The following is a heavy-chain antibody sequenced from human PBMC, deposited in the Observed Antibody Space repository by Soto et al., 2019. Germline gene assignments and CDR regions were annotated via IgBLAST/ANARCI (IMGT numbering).Heavy chain of an antibody. CDR2: ISGGGDTT. Sequence: EVQLLESGGGLVQPGGSLRLSCAASGFTFNNYAMTWVRQAPGKGLEWVSAISGGGDTTSYADSVKGRFTVSRDGSKNTLYLQMSSLRAEHTALYYCAKGRGGSGSLTHRVDFWGQGTLVTVSS. D-gene: IGHD3-10*01. V-gene: IGHV3-23*01. CDR3: AKGRGGSGSLTHRVDF. J-gene: IGHJ4*02. CDR1: GFTFNNYA.